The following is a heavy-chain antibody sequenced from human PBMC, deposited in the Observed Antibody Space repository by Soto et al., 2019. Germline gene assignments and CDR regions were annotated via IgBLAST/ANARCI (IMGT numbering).Heavy chain of an antibody. Sequence: VQLVETGGGLIQPGGSLSLSCAASGFTVSSNYMSWVRQAPGKGLEWVAVIYSGGSTYYADSVKGRFTISRDNSKNTLYLQMNSLRAEDTAVYYCARLAGYYNGMDVWGQGTTVTVSS. CDR1: GFTVSSNY. CDR3: ARLAGYYNGMDV. D-gene: IGHD6-13*01. CDR2: IYSGGST. V-gene: IGHV3-53*02. J-gene: IGHJ6*02.